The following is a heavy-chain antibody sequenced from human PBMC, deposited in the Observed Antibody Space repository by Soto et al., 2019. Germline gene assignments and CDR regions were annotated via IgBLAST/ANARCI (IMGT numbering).Heavy chain of an antibody. D-gene: IGHD2-21*01. CDR3: VRSGTARLLRLSWFDT. V-gene: IGHV3-21*01. CDR1: GCTFNTYD. J-gene: IGHJ5*02. CDR2: ITTSSAYI. Sequence: EVQLVESGGGLVKPGGSLRLSCAASGCTFNTYDMNWVRQAPGKGLEWVSSITTSSAYIYYADSLKGRITISRDNAKNSLFLQRNSRRAEDTAVYYCVRSGTARLLRLSWFDTWGQGTVVTVSS.